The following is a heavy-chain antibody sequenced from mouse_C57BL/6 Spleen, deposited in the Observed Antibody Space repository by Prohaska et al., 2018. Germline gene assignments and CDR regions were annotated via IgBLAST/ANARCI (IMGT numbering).Heavy chain of an antibody. D-gene: IGHD2-3*01. CDR2: IYPRSSNT. V-gene: IGHV1-81*01. CDR3: AREDGYYTY. J-gene: IGHJ3*01. Sequence: TSYGITWVMQRPGQGLECICEIYPRSSNTYYNEKFTGKATLTADKSSSTAYMELRSLTSEDSAVYFCAREDGYYTYWGQGTLVTVSA. CDR1: TSYG.